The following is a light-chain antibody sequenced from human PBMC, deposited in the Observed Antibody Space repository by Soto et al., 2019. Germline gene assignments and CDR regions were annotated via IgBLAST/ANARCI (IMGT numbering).Light chain of an antibody. J-gene: IGKJ2*01. CDR3: QRSYSTPPMYT. Sequence: DIQMTQSPSSLSASVGDRVTITCRASQSISRYLNWYQQKPGQAPNLLIYAASSLQSGVPSRFSGSGTGTDFTLTISSLHPQDFATYYCQRSYSTPPMYTFGQGTKLEIK. CDR2: AAS. V-gene: IGKV1-39*01. CDR1: QSISRY.